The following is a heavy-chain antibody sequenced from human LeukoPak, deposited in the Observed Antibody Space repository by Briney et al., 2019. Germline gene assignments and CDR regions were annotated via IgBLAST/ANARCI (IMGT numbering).Heavy chain of an antibody. CDR2: ISSSSSYI. Sequence: GGSLRLSCAASGFTFSSYSMNWVRQAPGKGLEWVSSISSSSSYIYYAGSVKGRFTISRDNAKNSLYLQMNSLRTEDTAMYYCARLATNGGYGYWGQGTLVTVSS. CDR3: ARLATNGGYGY. CDR1: GFTFSSYS. D-gene: IGHD5-12*01. J-gene: IGHJ4*02. V-gene: IGHV3-21*01.